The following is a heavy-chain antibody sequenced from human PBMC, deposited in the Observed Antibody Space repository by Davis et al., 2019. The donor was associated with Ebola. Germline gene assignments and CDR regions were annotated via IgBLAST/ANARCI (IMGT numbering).Heavy chain of an antibody. CDR3: AKDQGRGWSWDFDL. Sequence: AGSLTLSCAASGFTFSTYGMPWVRQAPAKGLEWVAVLSYDASNEYYADSVKGRFTISRDNSKNTLYLQMNSLRPEDTAVYYCAKDQGRGWSWDFDLWGRGTLVTVSS. D-gene: IGHD6-19*01. J-gene: IGHJ2*01. CDR2: LSYDASNE. CDR1: GFTFSTYG. V-gene: IGHV3-30*18.